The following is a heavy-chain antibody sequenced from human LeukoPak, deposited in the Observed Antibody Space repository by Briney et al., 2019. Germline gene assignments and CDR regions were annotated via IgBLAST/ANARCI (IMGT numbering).Heavy chain of an antibody. CDR3: AKESSGHATGFDY. CDR2: ISYDGSNK. CDR1: GFTFSSYG. Sequence: GGSLRLSCAASGFTFSSYGMHWVRQAPGKGLEGVAVISYDGSNKYYAGSVKGRFTISRDNSKNTLYLQMNSLRAEDTAVYYCAKESSGHATGFDYWGQGTLVTVSS. V-gene: IGHV3-30*18. D-gene: IGHD3-22*01. J-gene: IGHJ4*02.